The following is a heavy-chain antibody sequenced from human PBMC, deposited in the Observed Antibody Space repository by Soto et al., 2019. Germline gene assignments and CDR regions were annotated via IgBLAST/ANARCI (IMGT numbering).Heavy chain of an antibody. D-gene: IGHD7-27*01. J-gene: IGHJ4*02. CDR2: IKSKTDGGTT. Sequence: SWIRQPPGKGLEWVGRIKSKTDGGTTDYAAPVKGRFTISRDDSKNTLYLQMNSLKTEDTAVYYCIPIETGDSGYWGQGTLVTVSS. CDR3: IPIETGDSGY. V-gene: IGHV3-15*01.